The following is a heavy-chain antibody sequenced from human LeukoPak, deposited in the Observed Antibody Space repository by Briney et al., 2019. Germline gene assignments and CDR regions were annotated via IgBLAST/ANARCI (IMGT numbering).Heavy chain of an antibody. CDR3: ARDRHCSSTSCYVNWFDP. D-gene: IGHD2-2*01. CDR1: GFTFSRYS. Sequence: GGSLRLSCAASGFTFSRYSMNWVRQAPGKGLEWVSSISSSSSYIYYADSVKGRFTISRDNAKNSLYLQMNSLRAEDTAVYYCARDRHCSSTSCYVNWFDPWGQGTLVTVSS. V-gene: IGHV3-21*01. J-gene: IGHJ5*02. CDR2: ISSSSSYI.